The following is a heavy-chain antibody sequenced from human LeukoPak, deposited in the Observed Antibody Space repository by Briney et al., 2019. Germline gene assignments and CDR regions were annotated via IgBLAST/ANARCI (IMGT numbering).Heavy chain of an antibody. Sequence: KPGGSLRLSCAASGFTFSSYSMNWVRQAPGKGLEWVSSISSSSSYIYYADSVKGRFTISRDNAKNSLYLQMNSLRAEDTAVYYCARAGYGSGSYYAVDVWGQGTTVTVSS. J-gene: IGHJ6*02. CDR2: ISSSSSYI. D-gene: IGHD3-10*01. CDR1: GFTFSSYS. V-gene: IGHV3-21*01. CDR3: ARAGYGSGSYYAVDV.